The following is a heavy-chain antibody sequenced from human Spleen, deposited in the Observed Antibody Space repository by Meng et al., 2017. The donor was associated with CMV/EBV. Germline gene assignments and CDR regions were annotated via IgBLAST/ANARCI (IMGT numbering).Heavy chain of an antibody. V-gene: IGHV1-18*01. Sequence: ASVKVSCKASGGTFINHAVNWVRQAPGQGLEWVGWISGYNGNTNYAQKLQGRVTMTTDTSTSTAYMELWSLRSDDTAVYYCARDRVFTYGSGGARWYFDFWGRGTLVTVSS. CDR2: ISGYNGNT. J-gene: IGHJ2*01. CDR3: ARDRVFTYGSGGARWYFDF. CDR1: GGTFINHA. D-gene: IGHD6-19*01.